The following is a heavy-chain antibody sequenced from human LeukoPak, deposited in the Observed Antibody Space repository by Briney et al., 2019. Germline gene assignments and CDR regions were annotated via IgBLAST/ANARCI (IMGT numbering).Heavy chain of an antibody. V-gene: IGHV3-7*04. CDR2: IKPDGSEK. J-gene: IGHJ4*02. Sequence: GGSLRLSCVVSGFTFSNYWMSWVRQAPGKGLEWVANIKPDGSEKNYVDSVKGRFTISRDNAKNSVYLQMNSLRAEDTAVYYCARDRPSGWYLQYYFNYWGQGNLVTVSS. CDR1: GFTFSNYW. CDR3: ARDRPSGWYLQYYFNY. D-gene: IGHD6-19*01.